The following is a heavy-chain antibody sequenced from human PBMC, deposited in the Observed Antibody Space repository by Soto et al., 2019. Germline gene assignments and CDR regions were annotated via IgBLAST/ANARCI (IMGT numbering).Heavy chain of an antibody. CDR2: IWYDGSNK. Sequence: GGSLRLSCAASGFTFSSYGMHWVRQAPGKGLEWVAVIWYDGSNKYYADSVKGRFPISRDNSKNTLYLQKHSLRAEDTAVYYCARAIADCRVAYYSYYGMDVWGQGTQVTVSS. V-gene: IGHV3-33*01. CDR3: ARAIADCRVAYYSYYGMDV. D-gene: IGHD2-21*01. J-gene: IGHJ6*02. CDR1: GFTFSSYG.